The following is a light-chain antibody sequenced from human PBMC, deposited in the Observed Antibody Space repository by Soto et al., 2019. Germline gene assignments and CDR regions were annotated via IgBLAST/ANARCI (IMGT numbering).Light chain of an antibody. Sequence: VLTQSPGTLSLSPGERATLSCGASQSINSRSLAWYQQKPGQAPRLLIYDASSRATGIPARFSGSGSGTDFTLTISRLEPEDFAVYYCQQYGSSSWTFGQGTKVDI. CDR2: DAS. CDR3: QQYGSSSWT. J-gene: IGKJ1*01. V-gene: IGKV3-20*01. CDR1: QSINSRS.